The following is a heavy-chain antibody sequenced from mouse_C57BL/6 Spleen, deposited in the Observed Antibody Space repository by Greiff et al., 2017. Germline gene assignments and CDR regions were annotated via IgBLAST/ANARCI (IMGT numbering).Heavy chain of an antibody. V-gene: IGHV1-81*01. D-gene: IGHD1-1*01. Sequence: VQLQQSGAELARPGASVKLSCKASGYTFTSYGISWVKQRTGQGLEWIGEIYPRSGNTYYNEKFKGKATLTADKSSSTAYMELRSLTSEYYAVYVCAIYFGSSAWFAYWVQGTLGTVSA. CDR3: AIYFGSSAWFAY. CDR2: IYPRSGNT. J-gene: IGHJ3*01. CDR1: GYTFTSYG.